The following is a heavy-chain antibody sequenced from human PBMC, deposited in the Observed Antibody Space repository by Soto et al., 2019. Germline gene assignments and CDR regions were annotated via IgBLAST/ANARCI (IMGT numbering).Heavy chain of an antibody. J-gene: IGHJ4*02. CDR3: ARGSFDYDFWSGYYCLDY. CDR2: IYYSGST. Sequence: SETLSLTCTVSGGSISSYYWSWIRQPPGKGLEWIGYIYYSGSTNYNPSLKSRVTISVDTSKNQFSLKLSSVTAADTAVYYCARGSFDYDFWSGYYCLDYWGQGTLVTVSS. CDR1: GGSISSYY. V-gene: IGHV4-59*01. D-gene: IGHD3-3*01.